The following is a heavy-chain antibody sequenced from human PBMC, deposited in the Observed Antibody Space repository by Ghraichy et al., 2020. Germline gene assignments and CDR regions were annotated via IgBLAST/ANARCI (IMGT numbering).Heavy chain of an antibody. J-gene: IGHJ1*01. V-gene: IGHV3-23*01. CDR2: ISGNGDKT. Sequence: GESLRLSCTASGFTFSTYAMYWVRQAPGKGLEWVSAISGNGDKTYYGDFVKGRFTISRDNSKNTLYLQMNSLIAADTAVYYCAPPGELAAASWGQGTMVTVSS. CDR3: APPGELAAAS. D-gene: IGHD3-16*01. CDR1: GFTFSTYA.